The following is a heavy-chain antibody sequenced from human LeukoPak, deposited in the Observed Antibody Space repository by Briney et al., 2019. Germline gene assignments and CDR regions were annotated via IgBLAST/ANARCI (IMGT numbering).Heavy chain of an antibody. V-gene: IGHV1-46*01. J-gene: IGHJ4*02. CDR1: GYTFATYY. Sequence: ASVKVSCKASGYTFATYYMHWVRQAPGQGLEWMGIISPSGGSTSYAQKFQGRVTITADKSTSTAYMELSSLRSEDTAVYYCARDSWAEVDTAMVPSDYWGQGTLVTVSS. D-gene: IGHD5-18*01. CDR3: ARDSWAEVDTAMVPSDY. CDR2: ISPSGGST.